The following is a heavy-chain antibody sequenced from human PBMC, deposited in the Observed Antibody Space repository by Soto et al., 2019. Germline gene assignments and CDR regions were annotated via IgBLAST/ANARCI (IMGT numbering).Heavy chain of an antibody. CDR1: GYTCTSYT. V-gene: IGHV1-3*01. CDR2: INAGNGNT. D-gene: IGHD2-2*01. CDR3: ARVSSTSDAFDV. J-gene: IGHJ3*01. Sequence: ASVKVSCKASGYTCTSYTIHWVLQAPGQRLEWMVWINAGNGNTKYSQKFQARVTITRDTSASTTYMELTSLRSEDTAIYYCARVSSTSDAFDVWGQGTLVTVSS.